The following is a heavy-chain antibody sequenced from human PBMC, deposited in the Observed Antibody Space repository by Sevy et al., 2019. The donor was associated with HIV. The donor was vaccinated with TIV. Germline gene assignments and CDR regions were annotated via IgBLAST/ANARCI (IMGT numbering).Heavy chain of an antibody. V-gene: IGHV3-72*01. D-gene: IGHD2-15*01. Sequence: GGSLRLCCAASGFTFSDHYVDWVRQAPGKGLEWVGRIRNRPNSYTTEYAGSVKGRFTISRDDSRNSVYLQMNSLKTQDSAVYYCVRGPNCGVGGCQQISPYCLDVWGKGATVTVSS. CDR2: IRNRPNSYTT. CDR1: GFTFSDHY. CDR3: VRGPNCGVGGCQQISPYCLDV. J-gene: IGHJ6*03.